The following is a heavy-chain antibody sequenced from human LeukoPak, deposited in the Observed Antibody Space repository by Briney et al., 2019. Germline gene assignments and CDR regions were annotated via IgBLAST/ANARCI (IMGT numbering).Heavy chain of an antibody. J-gene: IGHJ3*02. D-gene: IGHD3-9*01. CDR2: ISGSGGST. V-gene: IGHV3-23*01. CDR3: AKRLRYFDDPLGAFDI. CDR1: GFTFSSYW. Sequence: GGSLRLSCAASGFTFSSYWMSWVRQAPGKGLEWVSAISGSGGSTYYADSVKGRFTISRDNSKNTLYLQMNSLRAEDTAVYYCAKRLRYFDDPLGAFDIWGQGTMVTVSS.